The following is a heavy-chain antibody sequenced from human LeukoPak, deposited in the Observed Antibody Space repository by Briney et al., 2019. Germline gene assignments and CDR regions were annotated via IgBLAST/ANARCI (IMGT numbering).Heavy chain of an antibody. V-gene: IGHV3-21*01. CDR3: ARAFADGYNSSPFDY. CDR2: ISSSSSYI. Sequence: GGSLRLSCAASGFTFSSYSMNWVRQAPGKGLEWVSSISSSSSYIYYADSVKGRFTISRDNAKNSQYLQMNSLRAEDTAVYYCARAFADGYNSSPFDYWGQGTLVTVSS. CDR1: GFTFSSYS. D-gene: IGHD5-24*01. J-gene: IGHJ4*02.